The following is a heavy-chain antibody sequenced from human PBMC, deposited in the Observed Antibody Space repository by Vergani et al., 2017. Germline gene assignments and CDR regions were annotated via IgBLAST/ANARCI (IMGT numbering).Heavy chain of an antibody. Sequence: QLQLQESGPGLVKPSETLSLTCTVSGGSISSSSYYWGWIRQPPGKGLEWIGSIYYSGSTYYNPSLKSRVTISVDTSKNQFSLKLSSVTAADTAVYYCARGGEIRYSYGYVTSKVDYFDYWGQGTLVTVSS. CDR1: GGSISSSSYY. D-gene: IGHD5-18*01. V-gene: IGHV4-39*01. CDR3: ARGGEIRYSYGYVTSKVDYFDY. CDR2: IYYSGST. J-gene: IGHJ4*02.